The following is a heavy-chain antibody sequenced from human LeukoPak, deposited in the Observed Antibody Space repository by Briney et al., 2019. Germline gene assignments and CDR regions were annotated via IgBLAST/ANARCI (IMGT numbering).Heavy chain of an antibody. CDR1: GFTFSGNW. Sequence: GGSLRLSCVASGFTFSGNWMNWVRQAPGKGLVWVSRISGDGSDITYADSVKGRFTISRDNARNTLYLQMKSLRVEDTAVYYCVSLGGITVTGPYDFDCWGQGTVVTVSS. CDR2: ISGDGSDI. CDR3: VSLGGITVTGPYDFDC. V-gene: IGHV3-74*03. D-gene: IGHD1-20*01. J-gene: IGHJ4*02.